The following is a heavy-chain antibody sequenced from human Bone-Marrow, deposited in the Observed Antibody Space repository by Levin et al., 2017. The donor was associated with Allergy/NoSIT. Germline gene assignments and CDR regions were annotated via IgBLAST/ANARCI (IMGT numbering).Heavy chain of an antibody. V-gene: IGHV4-38-2*02. CDR1: GYSISSDCY. CDR3: AREYYMDV. Sequence: SQTLSLTCAVSGYSISSDCYWGWIRQPPGKGLEWIGNIYETGSTKYNPSLKSRVTISVDTSKNQFSLQLNSVTAADTAVYFCAREYYMDVWGKGTTVTVSS. CDR2: IYETGST. J-gene: IGHJ6*03.